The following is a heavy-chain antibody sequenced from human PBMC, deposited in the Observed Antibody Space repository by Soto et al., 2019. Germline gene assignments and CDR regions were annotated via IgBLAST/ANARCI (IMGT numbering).Heavy chain of an antibody. J-gene: IGHJ5*02. D-gene: IGHD3-16*01. CDR1: GVSFSTYN. Sequence: GGSLRLSCAASGVSFSTYNMNWVRQAPGKGLEWVSSIDASSTHIYYADSVKGRFTISRDNGKSSLYLQMDSLRAEDTALYYCVRQQYDFLVDPWGQGTLVTVSS. CDR2: IDASSTHI. V-gene: IGHV3-21*01. CDR3: VRQQYDFLVDP.